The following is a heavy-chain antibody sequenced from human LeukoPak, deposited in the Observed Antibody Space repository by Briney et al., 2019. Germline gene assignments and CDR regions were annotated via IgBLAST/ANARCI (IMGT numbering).Heavy chain of an antibody. V-gene: IGHV1-2*02. D-gene: IGHD3/OR15-3a*01. J-gene: IGHJ5*02. CDR1: GYTFTGYY. CDR3: ARAPFCDFTSCYTGYNWFDP. CDR2: INPYNGAT. Sequence: GASVKVSCKASGYTFTGYYMHWVRQAPGQGLEWTGWINPYNGATNYAPKFQGRLTMTRDTSMSTVYMELNGLRSDDTAIYYCARAPFCDFTSCYTGYNWFDPWGQGTLVTVSS.